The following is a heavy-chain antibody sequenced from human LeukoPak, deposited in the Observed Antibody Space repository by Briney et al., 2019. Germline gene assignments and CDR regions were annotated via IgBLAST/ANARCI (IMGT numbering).Heavy chain of an antibody. Sequence: GGSLRLSCAASGFTFSSYSMNWVRQAPGKGLEWVSSISSSSSYIYYADSVKGRFTISRDNAKNSLYLQMNSLRAEDTAVYYCARVSSYYYDSSGTIDYWGQGTLVTVSS. J-gene: IGHJ4*02. CDR2: ISSSSSYI. D-gene: IGHD3-22*01. V-gene: IGHV3-21*01. CDR1: GFTFSSYS. CDR3: ARVSSYYYDSSGTIDY.